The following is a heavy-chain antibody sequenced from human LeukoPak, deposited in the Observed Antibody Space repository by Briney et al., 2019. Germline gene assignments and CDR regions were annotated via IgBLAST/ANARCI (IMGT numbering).Heavy chain of an antibody. Sequence: GGSLRLSCAASRFIFSNYAMHWVRQAPGKGLDWVAVISYHGSDQFYADSVKGRFTISRDNAKNSLYLQINSLRAEDTAVYYCARSSYSSSSSVWGQGTMVTVSS. V-gene: IGHV3-30*04. CDR3: ARSSYSSSSSV. J-gene: IGHJ3*01. CDR1: RFIFSNYA. D-gene: IGHD6-6*01. CDR2: ISYHGSDQ.